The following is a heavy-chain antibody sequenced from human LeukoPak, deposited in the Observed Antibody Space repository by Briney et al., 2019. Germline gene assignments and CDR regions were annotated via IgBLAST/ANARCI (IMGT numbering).Heavy chain of an antibody. Sequence: SVKVSCKASGGTFSSYAISWVRQAPGQGLEWMGGIIPIFGTANYAQKLQGRVTMTTDTSTSTAYMELRSLRSDDTAVYYCARVEMATAMVPGDYWGQGTLVTVSS. V-gene: IGHV1-69*05. CDR2: IIPIFGTA. J-gene: IGHJ4*02. D-gene: IGHD5-18*01. CDR3: ARVEMATAMVPGDY. CDR1: GGTFSSYA.